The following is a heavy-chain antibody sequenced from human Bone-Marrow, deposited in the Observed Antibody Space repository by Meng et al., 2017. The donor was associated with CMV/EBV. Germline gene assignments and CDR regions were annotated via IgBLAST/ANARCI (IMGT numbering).Heavy chain of an antibody. CDR2: ISSSGSTI. V-gene: IGHV3-11*04. D-gene: IGHD1-7*01. Sequence: GGSLRLSCAASGFTFSDYYMSWIRQAPGKGLEWVSYISSSGSTIYYADSVKGRFTISRDNAKNSLYLQMNSLRAEDTAVYYCARDANWNYDRLHYYGMDVWGQGTTVTVSS. J-gene: IGHJ6*02. CDR3: ARDANWNYDRLHYYGMDV. CDR1: GFTFSDYY.